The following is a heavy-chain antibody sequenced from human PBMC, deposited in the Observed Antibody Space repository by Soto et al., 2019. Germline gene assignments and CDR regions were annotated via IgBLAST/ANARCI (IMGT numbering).Heavy chain of an antibody. V-gene: IGHV4-34*01. CDR1: GGSFSGYY. CDR3: ARGTYYYGSVSYTGYYHCGMDV. D-gene: IGHD3-10*01. J-gene: IGHJ6*02. Sequence: SETLSLTCAVHGGSFSGYYWSWIRQPPGKGLEWIGEINHSGSTNYNPSLKSRVTISVDTSKNQFSLKLSSVTAADTAVYYFARGTYYYGSVSYTGYYHCGMDVRCQGTMGTVS. CDR2: INHSGST.